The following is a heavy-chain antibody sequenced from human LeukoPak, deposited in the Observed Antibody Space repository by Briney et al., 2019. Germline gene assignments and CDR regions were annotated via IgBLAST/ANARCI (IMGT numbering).Heavy chain of an antibody. Sequence: PGGSLRLSCAASGFTFSSYAMSWVRQAPGKGLEWVSAISGSGGSTYYADSVKGRFTISRDNSKNTLYLQMNSLRAEDTAVYYCAKIFLPYGILTPYGMDVWGQGTTVTVSS. V-gene: IGHV3-23*01. CDR2: ISGSGGST. J-gene: IGHJ6*02. CDR3: AKIFLPYGILTPYGMDV. D-gene: IGHD3-9*01. CDR1: GFTFSSYA.